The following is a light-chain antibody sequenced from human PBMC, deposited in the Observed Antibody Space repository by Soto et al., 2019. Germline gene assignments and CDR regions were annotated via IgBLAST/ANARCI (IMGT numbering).Light chain of an antibody. CDR3: SLYTGASTEV. J-gene: IGLJ2*01. CDR1: SGDVGGYNY. Sequence: QSVLTQPASVSGSPGQSITISCTGTSGDVGGYNYVSWYQQHPGRAPKLMIYEVSNRPSGVSNRFSGSKSGNTASLTISGLQPEDEADYYCSLYTGASTEVFGGGTKVTVL. CDR2: EVS. V-gene: IGLV2-14*01.